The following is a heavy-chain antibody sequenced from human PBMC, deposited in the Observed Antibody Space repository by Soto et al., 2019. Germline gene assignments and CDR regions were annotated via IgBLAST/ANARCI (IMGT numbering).Heavy chain of an antibody. V-gene: IGHV4-30-4*01. J-gene: IGHJ1*01. D-gene: IGHD1-7*01. Sequence: VQLQASGPGLLKPSQTLSLTCTVSGASVNTGDYYWSYIRQPPGKGLEWLGYIFYSGDTYYNPSLKSRATISLNTSRNQFSLTLTSVTDADTALYYCVGTGTTDDFWGQGTLVTVSS. CDR3: VGTGTTDDF. CDR1: GASVNTGDYY. CDR2: IFYSGDT.